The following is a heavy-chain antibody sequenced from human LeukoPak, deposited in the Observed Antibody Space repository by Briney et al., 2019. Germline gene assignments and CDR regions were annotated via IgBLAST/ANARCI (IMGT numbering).Heavy chain of an antibody. Sequence: SETLSLTCTVSGGSISNYYWSWIRQPPGKGLEWIGYIYYSGSTNYNPSLKSRVTISVDTSKNQFSLKLSSVTAADTAVYYCARGTSSSWDYYYYYMDVWGKGTTVTVS. CDR1: GGSISNYY. CDR3: ARGTSSSWDYYYYYMDV. CDR2: IYYSGST. J-gene: IGHJ6*03. V-gene: IGHV4-59*01. D-gene: IGHD2-2*01.